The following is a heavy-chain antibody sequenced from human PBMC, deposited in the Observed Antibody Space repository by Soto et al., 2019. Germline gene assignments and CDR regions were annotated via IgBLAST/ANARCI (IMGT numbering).Heavy chain of an antibody. D-gene: IGHD1-1*01. Sequence: EVQLLESGGGLVQPGGSLRLSCAASGFTFSTYAMNWVRQAPGNGLEWVSAISGSGGSIHYADSVKGRFTISRDHSKNTLYLQMNSLRDEATAVYLCVKGYWKGDVWGQGTTVTVSS. CDR3: VKGYWKGDV. CDR2: ISGSGGSI. V-gene: IGHV3-23*01. CDR1: GFTFSTYA. J-gene: IGHJ6*02.